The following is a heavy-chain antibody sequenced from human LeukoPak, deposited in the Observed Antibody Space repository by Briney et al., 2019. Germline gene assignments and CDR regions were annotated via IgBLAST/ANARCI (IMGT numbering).Heavy chain of an antibody. J-gene: IGHJ6*02. CDR1: GFRFSSYA. CDR3: ARRPEGYYYGMDV. CDR2: IYGNGGSA. V-gene: IGHV3-64*02. Sequence: GGSLRLSCAASGFRFSSYAMHWVRQTPGKGLEYVSGIYGNGGSAYYADSVKGRFTISRDNSRNTLYLQMGSLRADDTAVYYCARRPEGYYYGMDVWGQGTTVTVSS.